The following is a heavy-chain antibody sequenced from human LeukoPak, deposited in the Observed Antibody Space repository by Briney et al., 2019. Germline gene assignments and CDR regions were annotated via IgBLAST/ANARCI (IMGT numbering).Heavy chain of an antibody. V-gene: IGHV5-51*01. CDR2: INPDNSDT. Sequence: GESLKISCKGSGYRFTTYWIGWVRQMPGKGLEWMGIINPDNSDTRYSPSFQGQVTVSADKSTSTAYLQWSSLKTSDTAMYYCARQGSCDSTRCYVYYHSGMDVWGQGTTVTVSS. CDR3: ARQGSCDSTRCYVYYHSGMDV. D-gene: IGHD2-2*01. CDR1: GYRFTTYW. J-gene: IGHJ6*02.